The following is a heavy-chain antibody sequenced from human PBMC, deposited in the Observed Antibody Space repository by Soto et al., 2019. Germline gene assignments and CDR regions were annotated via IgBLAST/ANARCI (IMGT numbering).Heavy chain of an antibody. CDR3: AREEEVAVPADY. V-gene: IGHV3-74*03. CDR1: GFTFSSYW. CDR2: INSDGRSE. Sequence: EVQLVEAGGGLVQPGGSLRLSCAASGFTFSSYWMQWVRQAPGQGLVWVSSINSDGRSEKYADSVKGRFTISRDNAKNTVYLQMNNLRDEDTAVYYCAREEEVAVPADYWGQGTLVTVSS. D-gene: IGHD2-21*01. J-gene: IGHJ4*02.